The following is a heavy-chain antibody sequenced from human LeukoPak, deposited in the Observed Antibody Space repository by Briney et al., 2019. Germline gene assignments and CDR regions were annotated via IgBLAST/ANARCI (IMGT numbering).Heavy chain of an antibody. CDR2: INQDGSET. Sequence: GGSLRLSCAASGFTFSNYWMSWVRQAPGKGLEWVANINQDGSETYYVDSVKGRFTISRDNAKNSLYLQMNSLRAEDTAVYYCARGGGDYYDSSGYYYFDYWGQGTLVTVSS. V-gene: IGHV3-7*01. J-gene: IGHJ4*02. D-gene: IGHD3-22*01. CDR3: ARGGGDYYDSSGYYYFDY. CDR1: GFTFSNYW.